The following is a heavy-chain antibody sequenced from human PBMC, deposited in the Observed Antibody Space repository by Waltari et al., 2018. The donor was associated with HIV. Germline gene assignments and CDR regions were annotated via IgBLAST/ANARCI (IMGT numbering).Heavy chain of an antibody. J-gene: IGHJ4*02. CDR3: VRGGLEDLLQFLDQ. D-gene: IGHD1-1*01. Sequence: QVELVQSGPEGKQPGDSVKISCKTCGNTLPVYYMLGVRQATGPGLEWMGMSFRVGSVTEYSKRFRERLWLTMDTSRGTTYMELSNLRHDDTALYFCVRGGLEDLLQFLDQWGQGTPVSVSS. CDR1: GNTLPVYY. CDR2: SFRVGSVT. V-gene: IGHV1-46*01.